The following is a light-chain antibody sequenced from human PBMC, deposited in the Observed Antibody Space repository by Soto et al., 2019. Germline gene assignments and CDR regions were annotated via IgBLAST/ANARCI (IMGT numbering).Light chain of an antibody. V-gene: IGKV1-39*01. Sequence: DIQMTQSPSSLSASVRDRVTITCRASQSISNWLAWYQQKPGKAPKLLIYAASNLLSGVPSRFSGSGSGTNFTLTISSLQPEDFGTYYCQQSYKTPHTFGQGTKLETK. J-gene: IGKJ2*01. CDR1: QSISNW. CDR3: QQSYKTPHT. CDR2: AAS.